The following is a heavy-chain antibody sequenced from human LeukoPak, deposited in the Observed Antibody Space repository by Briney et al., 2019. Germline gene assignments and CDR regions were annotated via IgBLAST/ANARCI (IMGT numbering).Heavy chain of an antibody. CDR1: GFTFSSYE. V-gene: IGHV3-48*03. CDR2: ISSSGSTI. D-gene: IGHD3-3*01. J-gene: IGHJ3*02. CDR3: ARSPIFGVVI. Sequence: GGSLRLSCAASGFTFSSYEMNWVRQAPGKGLEWVSYISSSGSTIYYADSVKGRFTISRDNAKNSPYLQMNSLRAEDTAVYYCARSPIFGVVIWGQGTMVTVSS.